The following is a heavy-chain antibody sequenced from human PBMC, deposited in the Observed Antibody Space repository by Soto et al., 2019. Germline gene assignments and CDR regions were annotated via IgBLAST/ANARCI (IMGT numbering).Heavy chain of an antibody. V-gene: IGHV3-48*01. CDR1: GFTFSSYS. CDR2: INGRSSTI. CDR3: ARDSLSYDYDSSGHPDY. Sequence: GGSLRLSCAASGFTFSSYSMTWVRQAPGKGLEWLSFINGRSSTIYYADAVKGRFTVSRDNAKNSVFLQMNSLKGDDTAVYYCARDSLSYDYDSSGHPDYWGQGTLVTVSS. D-gene: IGHD3-22*01. J-gene: IGHJ4*02.